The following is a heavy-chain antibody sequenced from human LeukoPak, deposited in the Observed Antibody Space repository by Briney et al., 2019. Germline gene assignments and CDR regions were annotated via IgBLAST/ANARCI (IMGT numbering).Heavy chain of an antibody. V-gene: IGHV3-66*02. CDR3: GRDRAGDYYFDY. J-gene: IGHJ4*02. CDR2: IYSGGST. CDR1: GFTVSSYY. Sequence: GGSLRLSCAASGFTVSSYYMSWVRQAPGKGLEWVSVIYSGGSTYYADSVKSRFTISRDNTKNTLYLKMNSLRAEDTAVYYCGRDRAGDYYFDYWGQGTLVTVSS. D-gene: IGHD6-19*01.